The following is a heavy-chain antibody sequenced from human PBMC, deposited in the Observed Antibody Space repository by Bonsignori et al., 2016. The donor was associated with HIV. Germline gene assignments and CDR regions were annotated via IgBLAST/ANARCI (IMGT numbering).Heavy chain of an antibody. CDR3: ARDKWLRLWYYYYMDV. V-gene: IGHV1-46*01. D-gene: IGHD5-12*01. Sequence: QVQLVQSGAEVKKPGASVKVSCKASGYTFTSYYMHWVRQAPGQGLEWMGIINPSGGSTSYAQKFQDRVTMTRDTSTSTVYMELSSLRSEDTAVYYCARDKWLRLWYYYYMDVWGQGTTVTVSS. CDR2: INPSGGST. CDR1: GYTFTSYY. J-gene: IGHJ6*03.